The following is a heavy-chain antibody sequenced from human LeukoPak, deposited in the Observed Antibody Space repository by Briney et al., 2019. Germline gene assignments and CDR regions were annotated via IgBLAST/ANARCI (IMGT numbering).Heavy chain of an antibody. D-gene: IGHD2-8*01. Sequence: SETLSPTCAVYGGSFSGCYWSWIRQPPGKGLEWIGEINHSGSTNYNPSLKSRVTISVDTSKNQFSLKLSSVTAADTAVYYCARGRPFLGWLFVWYFDYWGQGTLVTVSS. V-gene: IGHV4-34*01. CDR1: GGSFSGCY. CDR3: ARGRPFLGWLFVWYFDY. CDR2: INHSGST. J-gene: IGHJ4*02.